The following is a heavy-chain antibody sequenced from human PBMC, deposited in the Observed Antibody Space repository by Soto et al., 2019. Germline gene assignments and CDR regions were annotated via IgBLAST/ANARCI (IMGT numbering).Heavy chain of an antibody. Sequence: QLQLQESGPGLVKPSETLSLTCTVSGGSISDDTYYWGWIRQPPGKGLEWIGSIYYSGTSSYNPSPKXRXTXTVDTSKKQLSLRLSSVTAADTAVYYCARLHCDSPNCVPLDPWGQGTLVIVSS. CDR2: IYYSGTS. CDR3: ARLHCDSPNCVPLDP. J-gene: IGHJ5*02. D-gene: IGHD2-2*01. CDR1: GGSISDDTYY. V-gene: IGHV4-39*01.